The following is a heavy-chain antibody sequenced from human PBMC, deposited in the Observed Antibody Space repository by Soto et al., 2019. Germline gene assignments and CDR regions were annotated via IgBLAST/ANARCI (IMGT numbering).Heavy chain of an antibody. D-gene: IGHD3-3*01. J-gene: IGHJ6*02. CDR3: ARDDRYYDFWSGSHGMDV. V-gene: IGHV4-61*01. Sequence: SETLSLTCTVSGGSVSSGSYYWSRIRQPPGKGLEWIGYIYYSGSTNYNPSLKSRVTISVDTSKNQFSLKLSSVTAADTAVYYCARDDRYYDFWSGSHGMDVWGQGTTVTVSS. CDR2: IYYSGST. CDR1: GGSVSSGSYY.